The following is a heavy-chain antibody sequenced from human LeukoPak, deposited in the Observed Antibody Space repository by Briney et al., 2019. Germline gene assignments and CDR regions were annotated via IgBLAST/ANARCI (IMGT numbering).Heavy chain of an antibody. CDR3: ARGAIFGVITSYFDY. V-gene: IGHV1-69*13. J-gene: IGHJ4*02. CDR2: IIPIFGTA. CDR1: GGTFSSYA. Sequence: ASVKVSCKASGGTFSSYAISWVRQAPGQGLEWMGGIIPIFGTANYAQRFQGRVTITADESTSTAYMELGSLRSEDTAVYYCARGAIFGVITSYFDYWGQGTLVTVSS. D-gene: IGHD3-3*01.